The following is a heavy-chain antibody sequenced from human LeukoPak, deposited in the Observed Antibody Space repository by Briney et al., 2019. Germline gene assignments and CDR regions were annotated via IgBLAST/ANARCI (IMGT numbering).Heavy chain of an antibody. D-gene: IGHD6-19*01. J-gene: IGHJ4*02. V-gene: IGHV4-61*01. CDR2: IYSSGSS. CDR1: GGSVSSDNYY. CDR3: ARMSSSGWYDY. Sequence: PSETPSLTCTVSGGSVSSDNYYWSWIRQPPGKGLEWIGDIYSSGSSNYDPSLNSRVIISIDTSQNQFSLKLTSVTAADTAVYYCARMSSSGWYDYWGQGTLVTVSS.